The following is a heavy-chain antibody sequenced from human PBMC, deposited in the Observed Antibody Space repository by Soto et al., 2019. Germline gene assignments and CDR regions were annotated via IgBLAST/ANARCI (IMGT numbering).Heavy chain of an antibody. CDR2: IHHSGST. D-gene: IGHD3-22*01. CDR3: ARSIDSSGYYFSNC. V-gene: IGHV4-59*01. J-gene: IGHJ4*02. CDR1: GGFISSYY. Sequence: LSLTCTVSGGFISSYYWSWIRQSPGKGLEWIGYIHHSGSTNYNPSLKSRVTMSVDTSRNQFSLKLSSVTAADSAVYYCARSIDSSGYYFSNCWGQGTLVTVSS.